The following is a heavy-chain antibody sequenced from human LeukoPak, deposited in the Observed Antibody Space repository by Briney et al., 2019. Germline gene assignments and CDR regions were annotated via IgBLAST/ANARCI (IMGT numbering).Heavy chain of an antibody. D-gene: IGHD5-18*01. J-gene: IGHJ4*02. CDR3: ARGVRGYSYGSDY. Sequence: GSVRVSCKASGYTFSSYYMHWVRQAPGQGLEWMGVINPSGGSTSYAQKFQGRVTMTRDTSTSTVYMELSSLRSEDTAVYYCARGVRGYSYGSDYWGQGTLVTVSS. V-gene: IGHV1-46*01. CDR2: INPSGGST. CDR1: GYTFSSYY.